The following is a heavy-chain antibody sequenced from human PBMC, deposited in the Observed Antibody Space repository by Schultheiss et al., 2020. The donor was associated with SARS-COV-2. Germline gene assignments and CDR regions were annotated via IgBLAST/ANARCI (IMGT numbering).Heavy chain of an antibody. CDR3: ASSSGWYGAYYYYYYIDV. Sequence: SQTLSLTCTVSGGSISSYYWSWIRQPPGKGLEWIGEIYHSGSTNYNPSLKSRVTISVDKSKNQFSLKLSAVTAADTAVYYCASSSGWYGAYYYYYYIDVWGKGTTVTVAS. CDR1: GGSISSYY. J-gene: IGHJ6*03. D-gene: IGHD6-19*01. CDR2: IYHSGST. V-gene: IGHV4-59*01.